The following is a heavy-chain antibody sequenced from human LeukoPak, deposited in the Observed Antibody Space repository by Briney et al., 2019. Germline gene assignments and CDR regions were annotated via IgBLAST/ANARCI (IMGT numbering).Heavy chain of an antibody. Sequence: ASVTVSCKASRYTFTSYGISWVRQAPGQGLEWMGWISAYNGNTNYAQKLQGRVTMTTDTSTSTAYMELRSLRSDDTAVYYCARDPKIHYYDSSGYRYWGQGTLVTVSS. J-gene: IGHJ4*02. V-gene: IGHV1-18*01. CDR3: ARDPKIHYYDSSGYRY. D-gene: IGHD3-22*01. CDR1: RYTFTSYG. CDR2: ISAYNGNT.